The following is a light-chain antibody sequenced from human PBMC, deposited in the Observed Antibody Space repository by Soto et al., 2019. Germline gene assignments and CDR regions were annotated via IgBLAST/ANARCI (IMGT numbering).Light chain of an antibody. CDR3: QHYNDYSWT. CDR1: QSISIW. V-gene: IGKV1-5*03. J-gene: IGKJ1*01. CDR2: GTS. Sequence: DIHMTQSPSTLSASVGDRVTITCRASQSISIWLAWYQQKPGRAPNLLIYGTSSLESGVPSRFIGSGSGTEFTLTISSLQPDDFATYFCQHYNDYSWTFGQGTKVEIK.